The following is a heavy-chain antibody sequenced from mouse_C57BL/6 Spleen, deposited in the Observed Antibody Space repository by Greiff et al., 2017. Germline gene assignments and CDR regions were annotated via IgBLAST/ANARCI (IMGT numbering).Heavy chain of an antibody. CDR2: INPSSGYT. CDR1: GYTFTSYT. CDR3: ASIYYDSIDY. J-gene: IGHJ2*01. D-gene: IGHD2-4*01. V-gene: IGHV1-4*01. Sequence: QVQLQQSGAELARPGASVKMSCKASGYTFTSYTMHWVKQRPGQGLEWIGYINPSSGYTKYNQKFKDKATLTADKSSSTAYMQLSSLTSEDSAVYYCASIYYDSIDYWGQGTTLTVSS.